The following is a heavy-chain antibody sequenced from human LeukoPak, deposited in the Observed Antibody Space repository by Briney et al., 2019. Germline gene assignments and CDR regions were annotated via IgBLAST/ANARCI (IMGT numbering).Heavy chain of an antibody. CDR3: ASVRGGYCSSTSCYLGAFDI. D-gene: IGHD2-2*01. V-gene: IGHV1-69*05. CDR1: GYTFTSYA. Sequence: SVKVSCKASGYTFTSYAMNWVRLAPGQGLGWMGGIIPIFGTANYAQKFQGRVTITTDESTSTAYMELSSLRSEDTAVYYCASVRGGYCSSTSCYLGAFDIWGQGTMVTVSS. CDR2: IIPIFGTA. J-gene: IGHJ3*02.